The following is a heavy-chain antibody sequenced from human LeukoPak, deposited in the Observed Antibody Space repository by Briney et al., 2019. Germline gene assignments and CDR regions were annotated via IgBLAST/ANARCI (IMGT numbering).Heavy chain of an antibody. V-gene: IGHV4-4*07. J-gene: IGHJ4*02. D-gene: IGHD6-6*01. CDR1: GDSFSLYY. CDR2: IYASGST. Sequence: SETLSLTCTVSGDSFSLYYGSWIRQPAGKGLEWIGHIYASGSTNYNPSLKSRVTMSVDTSKNQFSLKLSSVTAADTAVYYCARGSWQLAEEVYWGQGTLVTVSS. CDR3: ARGSWQLAEEVY.